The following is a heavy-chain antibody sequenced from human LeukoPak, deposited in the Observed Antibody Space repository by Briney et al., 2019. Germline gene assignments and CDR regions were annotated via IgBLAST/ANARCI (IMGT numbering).Heavy chain of an antibody. Sequence: PGRSLRLSCAASGFTFSSYGMHWVRQAPGKGLEWVAVISYDGSNKYYADSVKGRFTISRDNSKNTLYLQMNSLRAEDTAVYYCARDALGYCGSTSCYWVIGYFDYWDQGTLVTVSS. V-gene: IGHV3-30*03. J-gene: IGHJ4*02. CDR2: ISYDGSNK. D-gene: IGHD2-2*01. CDR3: ARDALGYCGSTSCYWVIGYFDY. CDR1: GFTFSSYG.